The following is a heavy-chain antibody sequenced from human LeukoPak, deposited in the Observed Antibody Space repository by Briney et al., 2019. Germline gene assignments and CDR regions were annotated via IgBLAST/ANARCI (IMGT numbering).Heavy chain of an antibody. CDR3: AKPHDSGWWMFDY. CDR1: GFTFNRNV. CDR2: IIDDGSST. D-gene: IGHD6-13*01. V-gene: IGHV3-23*01. J-gene: IGHJ4*02. Sequence: GSLRLSCAASGFTFNRNVMSWVRQAPGKGLEWVSAIIDDGSSTYYADSVKGRFSISRDNSKNTVYLQMNSLRAEDTAIYYCAKPHDSGWWMFDYWGQGILVTVSS.